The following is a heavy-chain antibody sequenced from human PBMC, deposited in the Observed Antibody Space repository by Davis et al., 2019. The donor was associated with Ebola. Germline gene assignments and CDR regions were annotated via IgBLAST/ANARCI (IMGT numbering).Heavy chain of an antibody. J-gene: IGHJ6*03. CDR1: GFTFSSYW. CDR2: IKQDGSEK. CDR3: ARVSDFWSGYYRHYYYYMDV. D-gene: IGHD3-3*01. Sequence: GESLKISCAASGFTFSSYWMSWVRQAPGKGLEWVANIKQDGSEKYFVDSVKGRFTISRDNTKNTLYLQMNSLRVEDTAVYYCARVSDFWSGYYRHYYYYMDVWGKGTTVTVSS. V-gene: IGHV3-7*04.